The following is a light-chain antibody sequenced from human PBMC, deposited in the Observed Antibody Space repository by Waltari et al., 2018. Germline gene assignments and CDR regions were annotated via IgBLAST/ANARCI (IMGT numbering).Light chain of an antibody. CDR2: KES. CDR1: QSISSW. CDR3: QQYNSYSGT. J-gene: IGKJ3*01. V-gene: IGKV1-5*03. Sequence: DIQMTQSPSTLSASVGDRVTITCRASQSISSWLAWYQQKPGKAPKLLIYKESSLESGVPSRFSGSGSGTEFTLTISSLQPDDFATYYCQQYNSYSGTFGPGTKVDIK.